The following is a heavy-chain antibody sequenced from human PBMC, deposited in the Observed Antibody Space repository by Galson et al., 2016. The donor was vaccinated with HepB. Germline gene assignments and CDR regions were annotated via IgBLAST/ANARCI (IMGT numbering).Heavy chain of an antibody. D-gene: IGHD6-19*01. CDR2: ISSSSSYI. CDR3: ARGWDTSGWNIGY. CDR1: GFTFSSYS. V-gene: IGHV3-21*01. Sequence: SLRLSCAASGFTFSSYSMAWIRQPPGKGLEWVSSISSSSSYIHYADSVRGRFTISRDITENSLYLQMNSLRVEDTAVYYCARGWDTSGWNIGYWGQGTLVTVSS. J-gene: IGHJ4*02.